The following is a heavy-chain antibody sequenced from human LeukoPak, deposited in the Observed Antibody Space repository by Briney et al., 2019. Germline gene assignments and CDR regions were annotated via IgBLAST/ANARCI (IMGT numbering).Heavy chain of an antibody. CDR1: VSSFTSSW. Sequence: GKPLKISCKSSVSSFTSSWIGWLRQLPGKGLVWMGIIYPGDSDTRYSPSFQGQVTISADTSISPAYLQWSSLKASDTAMYYCARNSGSYSAFDYWGQGTLVTVSS. J-gene: IGHJ4*02. V-gene: IGHV5-51*01. CDR2: IYPGDSDT. CDR3: ARNSGSYSAFDY. D-gene: IGHD1-26*01.